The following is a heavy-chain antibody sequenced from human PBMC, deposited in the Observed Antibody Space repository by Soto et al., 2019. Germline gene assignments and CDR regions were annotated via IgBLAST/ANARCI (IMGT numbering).Heavy chain of an antibody. V-gene: IGHV4-59*01. Sequence: QVQLQESGPGLVKPSETLSLTCTVSGDSISRYYWSWIRLSPGKGLEWIGYIYYSGETNYNPSVKSRVTISVDSTNNKFSLKLSSVTAADTAVYYCARDQGGEFLKGSGMDVWGQGTTVTVSS. CDR3: ARDQGGEFLKGSGMDV. D-gene: IGHD3-10*01. J-gene: IGHJ6*02. CDR2: IYYSGET. CDR1: GDSISRYY.